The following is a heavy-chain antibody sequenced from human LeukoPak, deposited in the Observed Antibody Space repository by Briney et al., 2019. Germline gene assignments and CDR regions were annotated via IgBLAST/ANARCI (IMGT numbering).Heavy chain of an antibody. D-gene: IGHD3-3*01. CDR2: INHSGST. CDR1: GGSFSGYY. CDR3: ARGRTPYFGVVIGRPYYFDY. Sequence: SETLSLTRAVYGGSFSGYYWSWIRQPPGKGLEWIGEINHSGSTNYNPSLKSRVTISVDTSKNQFSLKLSSVTAADTAVYYCARGRTPYFGVVIGRPYYFDYWGQGTLVTVSS. J-gene: IGHJ4*02. V-gene: IGHV4-34*01.